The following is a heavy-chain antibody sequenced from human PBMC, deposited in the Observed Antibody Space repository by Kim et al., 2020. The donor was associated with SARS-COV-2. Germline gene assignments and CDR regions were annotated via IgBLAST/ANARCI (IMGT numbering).Heavy chain of an antibody. CDR2: ISGSGGAT. CDR1: GFTFRKSA. CDR3: ATENWVDMYYDNSSPHNEDF. V-gene: IGHV3-23*01. J-gene: IGHJ4*02. D-gene: IGHD3-22*01. Sequence: GGSLRLSCTASGFTFRKSAMSWVRQAPGKGLQWVAAISGSGGATFYAGFVKGRFTISRDNSKNTLFMQMTSLRTDDTAVYYCATENWVDMYYDNSSPHNEDFWGLGTLVTVSS.